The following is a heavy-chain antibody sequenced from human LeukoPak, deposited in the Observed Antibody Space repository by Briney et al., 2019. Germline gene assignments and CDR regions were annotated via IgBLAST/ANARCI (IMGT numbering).Heavy chain of an antibody. J-gene: IGHJ4*02. D-gene: IGHD3-10*01. CDR3: ARDLEGDLGTITDY. CDR2: THPVSGDT. V-gene: IGHV1-2*02. Sequence: ASVKVSCKASGYPFTNFYVHWVRLAPGQGLEWLGWTHPVSGDTIYAQKFHGRVTLTRDTSISTAYLELSSLTSDDTAVYYCARDLEGDLGTITDYWGQGSLVSVS. CDR1: GYPFTNFY.